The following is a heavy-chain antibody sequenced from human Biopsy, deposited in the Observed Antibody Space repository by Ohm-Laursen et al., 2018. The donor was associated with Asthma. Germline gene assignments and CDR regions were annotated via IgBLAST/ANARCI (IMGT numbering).Heavy chain of an antibody. CDR1: GASITSSAYY. CDR3: AGFCSGGNCPDH. V-gene: IGHV4-39*07. D-gene: IGHD2-15*01. Sequence: GTLSLTCTVSGASITSSAYYWGWIRQPPGKGLEWIGSMYYGETTYYSPSLKSRVPISVDTSKEQISLRLSSVIAADTAVYYCAGFCSGGNCPDHWGQGTLVTVSS. J-gene: IGHJ4*02. CDR2: MYYGETT.